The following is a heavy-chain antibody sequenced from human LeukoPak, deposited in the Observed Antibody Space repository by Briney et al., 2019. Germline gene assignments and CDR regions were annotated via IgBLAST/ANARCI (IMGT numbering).Heavy chain of an antibody. D-gene: IGHD6-6*01. Sequence: SETLSLTCTVSGGSISSSSYYWGWIRQPPGKGLEWIGSIYYSGSTYYNPSLKSRVTISVDTSKNQFSLKLSSVTAADTAVYYCARAVSSSSSGYFYYYYMDVWGKGTTVTVSS. J-gene: IGHJ6*03. V-gene: IGHV4-39*07. CDR1: GGSISSSSYY. CDR2: IYYSGST. CDR3: ARAVSSSSSGYFYYYYMDV.